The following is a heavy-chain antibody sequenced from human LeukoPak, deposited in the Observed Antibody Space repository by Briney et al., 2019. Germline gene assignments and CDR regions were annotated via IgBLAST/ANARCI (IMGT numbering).Heavy chain of an antibody. Sequence: GASVKVSCKASGYIFTGYYMHWVRQAPGQGPEWMGWINPNSGGTNSAQKFQGRVTMTRDTSINTGNMELTGLRFDDTAVYYCARELSAVGRWGAFDMWGRGTMVTVSS. CDR3: ARELSAVGRWGAFDM. CDR2: INPNSGGT. D-gene: IGHD6-13*01. V-gene: IGHV1-2*02. CDR1: GYIFTGYY. J-gene: IGHJ3*02.